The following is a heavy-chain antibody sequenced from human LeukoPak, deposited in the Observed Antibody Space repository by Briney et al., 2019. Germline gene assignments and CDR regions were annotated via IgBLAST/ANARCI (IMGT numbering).Heavy chain of an antibody. CDR1: GYTFTGYY. D-gene: IGHD2-2*01. J-gene: IGHJ5*02. CDR3: GGVYCSSTRCPWGFDR. Sequence: ASVKVSCKASGYTFTGYYMHWGRQAPGQGLEWMGWINPNSGGTNYAQKFQGRVTMIRDTYISNAYMRLSKHRADDTTVYYFGGVYCSSTRCPWGFDRWGQGTLVTVSS. CDR2: INPNSGGT. V-gene: IGHV1-2*02.